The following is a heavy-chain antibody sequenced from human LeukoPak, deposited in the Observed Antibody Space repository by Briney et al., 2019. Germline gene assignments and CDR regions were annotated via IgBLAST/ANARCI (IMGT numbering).Heavy chain of an antibody. D-gene: IGHD6-19*01. J-gene: IGHJ4*02. Sequence: PGGSLRLSCAASGFTFSSYWMHWVRQAPGKGLVWVSRINSDGSSTSYADSVKGRFTISRDNAKNTLYLQMNGLRAEDTAVYYCARVLGYSSGWYLALGGDYYFDYWGQGTLVTVSS. CDR3: ARVLGYSSGWYLALGGDYYFDY. V-gene: IGHV3-74*01. CDR2: INSDGSST. CDR1: GFTFSSYW.